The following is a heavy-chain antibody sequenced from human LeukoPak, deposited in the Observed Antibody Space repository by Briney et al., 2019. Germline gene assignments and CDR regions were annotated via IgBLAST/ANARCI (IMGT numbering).Heavy chain of an antibody. J-gene: IGHJ5*01. CDR1: GYTFTGYY. CDR3: AVLSDGAYCGGDCFYLDS. V-gene: IGHV1-2*04. CDR2: INPNSGGT. Sequence: VSVKVSCKASGYTFTGYYMHWVRQAPGQGLEWMGWINPNSGGTDYAQKFQGWVTMTRDTSISTAYVELRSLRSDDTAVYYCAVLSDGAYCGGDCFYLDSWGQGTLVAVSS. D-gene: IGHD2-21*02.